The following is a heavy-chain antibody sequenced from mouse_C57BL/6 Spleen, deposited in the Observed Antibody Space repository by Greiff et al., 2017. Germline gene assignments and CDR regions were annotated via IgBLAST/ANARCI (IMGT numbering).Heavy chain of an antibody. CDR1: GYTFTSYW. CDR3: ARSRNATDCFVY. Sequence: QVQLQQPGAELVKPGASVKMSCKASGYTFTSYWITWVKQRPGQGLEWIGDIYPGSGSTNYNEKFKSKATLTVDTSSRTAYMQLSSLTSEGSAVYYSARSRNATDCFVYWGQGTTLTVSS. D-gene: IGHD6-1*01. V-gene: IGHV1-55*01. CDR2: IYPGSGST. J-gene: IGHJ2*01.